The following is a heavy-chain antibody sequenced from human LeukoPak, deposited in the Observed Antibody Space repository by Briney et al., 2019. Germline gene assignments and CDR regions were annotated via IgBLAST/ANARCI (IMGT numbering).Heavy chain of an antibody. J-gene: IGHJ1*01. CDR1: GGSFIGYY. V-gene: IGHV4-34*01. CDR2: INHSGST. D-gene: IGHD5-24*01. CDR3: ARGRDAY. Sequence: SETLSLTCAVYGGSFIGYYWTWIRQPPGRGLEWIGEINHSGSTNYNPSLKSRVTISVDTSKSQFSLKLNSVTAADTAMYYCARGRDAYWGQGTLVTFSS.